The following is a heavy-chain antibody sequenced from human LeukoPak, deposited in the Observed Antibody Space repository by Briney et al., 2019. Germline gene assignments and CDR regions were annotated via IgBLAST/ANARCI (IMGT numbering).Heavy chain of an antibody. Sequence: GGSLRLSCTASGFTFGDYAMSWFRQAPGKGLEWVGFIRSKAYGGTTGYAASVKGRFTISRDDSKSIAYLQMNSLKTDDTAVYYCTRPHVLLWFGELFGWFDPWGQGTLVTVSS. V-gene: IGHV3-49*03. CDR3: TRPHVLLWFGELFGWFDP. J-gene: IGHJ5*02. CDR1: GFTFGDYA. D-gene: IGHD3-10*01. CDR2: IRSKAYGGTT.